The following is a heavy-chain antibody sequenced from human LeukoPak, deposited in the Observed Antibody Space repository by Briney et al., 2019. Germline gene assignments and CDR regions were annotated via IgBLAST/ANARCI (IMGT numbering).Heavy chain of an antibody. J-gene: IGHJ4*02. V-gene: IGHV1-18*01. CDR3: ARDLWVSFDILTGPPFDK. Sequence: ASVKVSCKASGYSFTTYGMNWVPQAPGQGLEWMGWISGHNGNTKFAEKFQDRITMTTDTSTRTAYMELRSLRSGDTAVYFCARDLWVSFDILTGPPFDKWGQGTLVVVSS. CDR2: ISGHNGNT. D-gene: IGHD3-9*01. CDR1: GYSFTTYG.